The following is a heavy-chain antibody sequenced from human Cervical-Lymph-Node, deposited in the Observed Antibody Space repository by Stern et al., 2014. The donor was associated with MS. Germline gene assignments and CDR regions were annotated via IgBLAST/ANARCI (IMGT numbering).Heavy chain of an antibody. Sequence: QVQLMQSGAEVKKPGASVKVSCKASGYTFTSYGISWVRQSPVQGLEWMGWISAYNGNTNYAQKLQGRVTMTTDTSTSKAYRELRSLRSDDTAVYYCARSDSSGYPPDYWGQGTLVTVSS. V-gene: IGHV1-18*04. J-gene: IGHJ4*02. CDR2: ISAYNGNT. D-gene: IGHD3-22*01. CDR1: GYTFTSYG. CDR3: ARSDSSGYPPDY.